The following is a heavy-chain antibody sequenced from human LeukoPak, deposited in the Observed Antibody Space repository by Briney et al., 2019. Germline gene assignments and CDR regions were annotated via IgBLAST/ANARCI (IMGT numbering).Heavy chain of an antibody. CDR1: GFTFSSYS. D-gene: IGHD1-26*01. Sequence: GGSLRLSCAASGFTFSSYSMNWVREAPGKGLEWVSSISSSSSYIYYADSVKGRFTISRDNAKNSLYLQMNSLRAEDTAVYYCARDGPYSGSYYGAFDIWGQGTMVTVSS. CDR2: ISSSSSYI. V-gene: IGHV3-21*04. CDR3: ARDGPYSGSYYGAFDI. J-gene: IGHJ3*02.